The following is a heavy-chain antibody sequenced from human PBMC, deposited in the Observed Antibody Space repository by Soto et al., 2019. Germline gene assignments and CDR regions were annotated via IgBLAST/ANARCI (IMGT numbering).Heavy chain of an antibody. J-gene: IGHJ6*02. V-gene: IGHV1-69*01. CDR1: GGTFSRHA. D-gene: IGHD4-4*01. CDR3: ATLHSNYPRPDRMDV. CDR2: IIPIFGTA. Sequence: QVQLVQSGAEVRKPGSSVKVSCKASGGTFSRHAISWVRQAPGQGLEWMGGIIPIFGTANHAQKFQGRVTITADESTSTAYMELSSLRSEDTAVYYCATLHSNYPRPDRMDVWGQGTTVTVSS.